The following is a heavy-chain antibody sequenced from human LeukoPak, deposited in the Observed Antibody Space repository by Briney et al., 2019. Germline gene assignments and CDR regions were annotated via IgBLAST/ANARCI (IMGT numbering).Heavy chain of an antibody. CDR2: INPNSGGT. J-gene: IGHJ4*02. CDR1: GYTFTGYY. D-gene: IGHD3-22*01. V-gene: IGHV1-2*02. CDR3: ATVQKQDYDTTPYYDH. Sequence: ASVKVSCKASGYTFTGYYMHWVRQAPGQGLEWMGWINPNSGGTNYAQKFQGRVIMTEDKSTDTAYMELSSLRSEDTAVYYCATVQKQDYDTTPYYDHWGQGTLVTVSS.